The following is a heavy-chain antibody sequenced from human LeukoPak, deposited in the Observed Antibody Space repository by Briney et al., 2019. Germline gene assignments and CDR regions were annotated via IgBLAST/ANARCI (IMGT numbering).Heavy chain of an antibody. V-gene: IGHV4-38-2*01. CDR2: IYHSGST. CDR1: GYSLSSGYY. Sequence: KRSDTLSLICAVSGYSLSSGYYWGWIGQPPGEGLEWSGSIYHSGSTYYNPSLKSRVIISVDTSKNQFSLKLSSVTAADTAVYYCARTHGLWFGELLSDYWGRGTLVIVSS. CDR3: ARTHGLWFGELLSDY. D-gene: IGHD3-10*01. J-gene: IGHJ4*02.